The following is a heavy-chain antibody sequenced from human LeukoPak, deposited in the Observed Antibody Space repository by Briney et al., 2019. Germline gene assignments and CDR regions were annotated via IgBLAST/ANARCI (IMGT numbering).Heavy chain of an antibody. V-gene: IGHV4-59*12. D-gene: IGHD2-8*01. CDR3: ARVLRRYLDY. J-gene: IGHJ4*02. Sequence: KPSETLSLTCTVSGGSISSDYWSWIRQPPGKGLEWIGYIYYSGSTTYNPSLKSRVPISVHTSKNQFSLKLSSVAAADTAVYYCARVLRRYLDYWGQGTLVTVSS. CDR2: IYYSGST. CDR1: GGSISSDY.